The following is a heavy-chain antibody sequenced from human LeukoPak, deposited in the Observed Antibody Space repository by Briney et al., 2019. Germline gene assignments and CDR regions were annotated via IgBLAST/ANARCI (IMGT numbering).Heavy chain of an antibody. J-gene: IGHJ4*02. CDR2: ISSRSSYT. Sequence: GGSLRLSCAASGFTFRDYYMSWVRQAPGKGLEWVSYISSRSSYTIYADSVKGRFTISRDNSKNTLYLQMNSLRAEDTAVYYCAKDRGGGFDYWGQGTLVTVSS. CDR1: GFTFRDYY. CDR3: AKDRGGGFDY. V-gene: IGHV3-11*05. D-gene: IGHD3-10*01.